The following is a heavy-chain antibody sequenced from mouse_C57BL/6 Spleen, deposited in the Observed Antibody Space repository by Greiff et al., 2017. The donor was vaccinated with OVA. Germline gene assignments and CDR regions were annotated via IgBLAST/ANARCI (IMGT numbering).Heavy chain of an antibody. CDR1: GYTFTSYW. V-gene: IGHV1-64*01. J-gene: IGHJ3*01. CDR2: IHPNSGST. Sequence: QVQLQQPGAELVKPGASVKLSCKASGYTFTSYWMHWVKQRPGQGLEWIGMIHPNSGSTNYNEKFKSKATLTVDKSSSTAYMQLSSLTSEDSAVYYCARGITTVVATEGFAYWGQGTLVTVSA. D-gene: IGHD1-1*01. CDR3: ARGITTVVATEGFAY.